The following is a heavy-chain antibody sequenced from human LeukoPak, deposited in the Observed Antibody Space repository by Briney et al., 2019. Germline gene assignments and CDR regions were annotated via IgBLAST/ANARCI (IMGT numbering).Heavy chain of an antibody. CDR3: ARAPYSYGSLYFDY. Sequence: GGSLRLSCAASGFTFSSYWMSWVRQAPGKGLEWVANIKQDGSEKYYVDSVKGRFTISRDNAKNSLYLQMNSLRAEDTAVYYCARAPYSYGSLYFDYWGQGTLVTVSS. CDR1: GFTFSSYW. J-gene: IGHJ4*02. D-gene: IGHD5-18*01. CDR2: IKQDGSEK. V-gene: IGHV3-7*01.